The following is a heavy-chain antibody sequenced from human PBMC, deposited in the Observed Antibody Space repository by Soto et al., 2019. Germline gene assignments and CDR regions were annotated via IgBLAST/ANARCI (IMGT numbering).Heavy chain of an antibody. J-gene: IGHJ4*02. CDR1: GYSFTGYF. D-gene: IGHD2-15*01. CDR2: INPNSGGR. CDR3: ERGRLHLRQCKGGSCYSYFDY. V-gene: IGHV1-2*02. Sequence: ASVKVSCKVSGYSFTGYFMHWLRQAPGQGLEWMGWINPNSGGRNFAQKFKGRVTMTRDTSISTAYMELSGLTSDDTAFYYCERGRLHLRQCKGGSCYSYFDYWAQGTLVTVSS.